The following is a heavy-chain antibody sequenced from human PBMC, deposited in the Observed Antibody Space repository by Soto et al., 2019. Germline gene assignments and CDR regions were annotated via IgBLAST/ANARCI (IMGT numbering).Heavy chain of an antibody. D-gene: IGHD6-6*01. CDR1: GGSISSGEYY. J-gene: IGHJ4*02. V-gene: IGHV4-30-4*01. Sequence: QGQLQESGPGLVKPSQTLSLTCTVSGGSISSGEYYWSWLRQPPGKGLEWIGYIYYSGSTYYNPSLKSRVRIAVAASKNQFSLKLSSVTAADTAVYHCAREATIAARLDSWGQGTLVTVSS. CDR2: IYYSGST. CDR3: AREATIAARLDS.